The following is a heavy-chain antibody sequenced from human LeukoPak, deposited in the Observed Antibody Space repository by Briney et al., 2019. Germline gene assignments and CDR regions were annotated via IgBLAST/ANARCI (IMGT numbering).Heavy chain of an antibody. CDR3: ARVGSIAAAGTPDY. CDR2: ISSSSGHT. D-gene: IGHD6-13*01. CDR1: GFTFSDYF. Sequence: PGGSLRLSCAASGFTFSDYFMSWIRQTPGKGLEWVSYISSSSGHTEYADSVKGRFTVSRDNAKNSLFLQLNSLRADDTAVYYCARVGSIAAAGTPDYWGQGTQVTVSS. V-gene: IGHV3-11*06. J-gene: IGHJ4*02.